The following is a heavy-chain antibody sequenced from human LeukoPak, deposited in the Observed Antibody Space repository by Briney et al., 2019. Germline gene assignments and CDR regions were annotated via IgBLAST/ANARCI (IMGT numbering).Heavy chain of an antibody. D-gene: IGHD3/OR15-3a*01. CDR1: GFTFSSYA. CDR3: ARVLGLGFDY. V-gene: IGHV3-23*01. CDR2: ISGSGGST. J-gene: IGHJ4*02. Sequence: GGSLRLSCAASGFTFSSYAMSWVRQAPGKGLEWVSAISGSGGSTYYADSVKGRFTISRDNAKNSLYLQMNSLRAEDTAVYYCARVLGLGFDYWGQGTLVTVSS.